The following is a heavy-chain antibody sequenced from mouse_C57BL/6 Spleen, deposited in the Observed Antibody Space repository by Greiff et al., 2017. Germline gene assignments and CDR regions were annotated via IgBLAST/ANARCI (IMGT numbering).Heavy chain of an antibody. CDR1: GFTFSSYA. CDR2: ISDGGSYT. Sequence: DVMLVESGGGLVKPGGSLKLSCAASGFTFSSYAMSWVRQTPEKRLEWVATISDGGSYTYYPDNVKGRFTISRDNAKNNLYLQMSHLKSEDTAMYYCAREGGYYVFAYWGQGTLVTVSA. J-gene: IGHJ3*01. V-gene: IGHV5-4*01. CDR3: AREGGYYVFAY. D-gene: IGHD2-3*01.